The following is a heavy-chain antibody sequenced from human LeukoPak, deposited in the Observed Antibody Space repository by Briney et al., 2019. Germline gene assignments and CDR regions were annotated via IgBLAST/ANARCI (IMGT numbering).Heavy chain of an antibody. CDR1: GFTFSSYE. CDR2: ISSSGSTI. J-gene: IGHJ3*02. CDR3: ASLVAFDI. Sequence: GGSLRLSCKASGFTFSSYEMNGVRQAPGKGLEWVSYISSSGSTIYYADSVKGRLTISRDNAKNSLYLQMNSLRAEDTAVYYCASLVAFDIWGQGTMVTVSS. V-gene: IGHV3-48*03.